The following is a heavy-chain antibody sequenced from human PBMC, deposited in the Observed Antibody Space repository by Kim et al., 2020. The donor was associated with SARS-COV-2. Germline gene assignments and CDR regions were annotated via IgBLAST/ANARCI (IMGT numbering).Heavy chain of an antibody. Sequence: ASVKVSCKASGYTFKSYPIHWVRQAPGQRLEWMGWVNAANDETKYSQKFQGRVTITRDTSANTAYMDLRSLTFEDTAIYYCARDMNPTAYDYWGQGTLVTVSS. D-gene: IGHD4-4*01. V-gene: IGHV1-3*01. CDR2: VNAANDET. CDR3: ARDMNPTAYDY. J-gene: IGHJ4*02. CDR1: GYTFKSYP.